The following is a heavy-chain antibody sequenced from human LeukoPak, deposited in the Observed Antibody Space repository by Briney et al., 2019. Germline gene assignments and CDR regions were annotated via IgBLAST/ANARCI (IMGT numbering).Heavy chain of an antibody. CDR2: VFYSGTI. CDR1: GASIRSHY. CDR3: ARSTRPRGAFDF. J-gene: IGHJ4*02. D-gene: IGHD6-6*01. Sequence: SETLSLNCTVSGASIRSHYWSWIRQPPGKGLEWIGFVFYSGTIDYQSSLKNRVSISLDASKSQFSLKVNSVTAADTAVYYCARSTRPRGAFDFWGQGTLVTVSS. V-gene: IGHV4-59*08.